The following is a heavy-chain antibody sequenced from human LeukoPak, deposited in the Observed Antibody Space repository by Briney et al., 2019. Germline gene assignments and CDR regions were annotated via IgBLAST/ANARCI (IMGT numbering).Heavy chain of an antibody. D-gene: IGHD3-10*01. J-gene: IGHJ6*02. CDR2: ISSSSSYI. Sequence: GGSLRLSCAASGFTFSSYSMNWVRQAPGKGLEWVSSISSSSSYIYYADSVKGRFTISRDNAKNSLYLQMNSLRAEDTAVYYCARDRITMVRGVITGRYYYYGMDVWGQGTTVTVSS. CDR1: GFTFSSYS. CDR3: ARDRITMVRGVITGRYYYYGMDV. V-gene: IGHV3-21*01.